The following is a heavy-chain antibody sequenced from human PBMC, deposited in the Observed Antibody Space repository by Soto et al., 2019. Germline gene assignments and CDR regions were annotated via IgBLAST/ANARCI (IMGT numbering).Heavy chain of an antibody. V-gene: IGHV3-23*01. J-gene: IGHJ4*02. D-gene: IGHD1-1*01. CDR2: ISGSGGST. CDR1: GFTFSSYA. CDR3: ADIFNWRFFDY. Sequence: GGSLRLSCAASGFTFSSYAISWVRQAPGKGLEWVSSISGSGGSTYYADSVKGRFTISRDNSKNTVYLQMNSLRAEDTAVYYCADIFNWRFFDYWGQGTLVTVSS.